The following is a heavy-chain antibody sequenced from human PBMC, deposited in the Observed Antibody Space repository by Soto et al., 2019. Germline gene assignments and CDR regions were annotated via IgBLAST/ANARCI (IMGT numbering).Heavy chain of an antibody. CDR3: AREWVAVAGKIDK. Sequence: EVQLLESGGALVQPGGSLRLSCAASGFTFSNYAMAWVRQAPGTGLEWVSGISSSGGTTFYAASVQGRFTVSRDNSKNTLFLQMKSLRAADTAIYYCAREWVAVAGKIDKWGQGPLVTVSS. CDR2: ISSSGGTT. CDR1: GFTFSNYA. V-gene: IGHV3-23*01. J-gene: IGHJ4*02. D-gene: IGHD6-19*01.